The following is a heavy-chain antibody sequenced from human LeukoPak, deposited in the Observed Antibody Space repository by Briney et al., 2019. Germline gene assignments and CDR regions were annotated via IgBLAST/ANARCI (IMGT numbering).Heavy chain of an antibody. CDR1: GYTFTSYG. D-gene: IGHD3-10*01. CDR3: AREVFGDLLHCDY. Sequence: ASVKVSCKTSGYTFTSYGIRWVRQAPGQGQEWMGWLSAYDGNTNYAQNLQCRFTMTTDTSTSTAYMELRSLRSDDTALYYCAREVFGDLLHCDYWGQGTLVTVSS. V-gene: IGHV1-18*01. CDR2: LSAYDGNT. J-gene: IGHJ4*02.